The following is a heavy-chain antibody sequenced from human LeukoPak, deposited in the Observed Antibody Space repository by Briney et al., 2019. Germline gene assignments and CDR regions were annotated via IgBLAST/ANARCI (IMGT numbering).Heavy chain of an antibody. CDR3: SRDVSRDISCYAA. Sequence: GGPVTLLCAPSGFILSRSSMKWLRRAPGRAREWGSSISSSEKYIYDADSMKGLFTVSRDNARSLVYLEMNSLRAEDTAIYCCSRDVSRDISCYAAWGQGTLVTVSS. J-gene: IGHJ4*02. CDR1: GFILSRSS. CDR2: ISSSEKYI. V-gene: IGHV3-21*01. D-gene: IGHD2-2*01.